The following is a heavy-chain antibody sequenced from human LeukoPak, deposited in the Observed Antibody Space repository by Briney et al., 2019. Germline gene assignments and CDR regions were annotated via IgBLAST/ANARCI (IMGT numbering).Heavy chain of an antibody. Sequence: QPGGSLRLSCAASGFTFSSYWMSWVRQAPGKGLEWVANINQDGSEEYYVDSVKGRFTISRDNAKDSLYLQMNSLRAEDTAVYYCARHSHSNYFDYWGQGTLVTVSS. D-gene: IGHD4-11*01. CDR3: ARHSHSNYFDY. CDR1: GFTFSSYW. V-gene: IGHV3-7*01. J-gene: IGHJ4*02. CDR2: INQDGSEE.